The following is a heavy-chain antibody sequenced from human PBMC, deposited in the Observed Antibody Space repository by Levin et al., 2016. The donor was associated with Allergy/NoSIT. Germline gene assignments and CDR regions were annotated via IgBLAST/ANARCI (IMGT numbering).Heavy chain of an antibody. J-gene: IGHJ6*02. V-gene: IGHV5-51*01. CDR3: ARRSLAASPDYYYGMDV. CDR2: IYPGDSYT. CDR1: GYSFTSYW. Sequence: GESLKISCKGSGYSFTSYWIGWVRQMPGKGLEWMGIIYPGDSYTNYSPSFQGHVTISADKSISTAYLQWSSLKASDTAMYYCARRSLAASPDYYYGMDVWGQGTTVTVSS. D-gene: IGHD2-15*01.